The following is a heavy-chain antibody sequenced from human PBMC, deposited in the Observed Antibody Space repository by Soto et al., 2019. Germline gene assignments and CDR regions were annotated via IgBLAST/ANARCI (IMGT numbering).Heavy chain of an antibody. D-gene: IGHD6-13*01. CDR3: ARDQTGITTAGGGRIDH. V-gene: IGHV3-30-3*01. J-gene: IGHJ5*02. CDR1: GFTFSPHA. Sequence: QVQLVESGGGVVQPGRSLRLSCAASGFTFSPHAMHWVRQAPGKGLECVAIVSFDGSNKDYADSVKGRFTISRDNSKNTRYLQISGLRPEETAFYYCARDQTGITTAGGGRIDHWGQRTLVTVST. CDR2: VSFDGSNK.